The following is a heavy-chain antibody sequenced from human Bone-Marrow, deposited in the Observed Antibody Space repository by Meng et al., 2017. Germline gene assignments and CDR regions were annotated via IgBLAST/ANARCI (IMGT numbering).Heavy chain of an antibody. D-gene: IGHD4-17*01. CDR3: TRVPESPYGDYGVDWFDP. CDR1: GFTFGDYA. Sequence: GESLTISCTAAGFTFGDYAMGWFRQAPGKGLEWVGFIRSKAYGGTTEYAASVKGRFTISRDDSKSIAYLQMNSLKTEDTAVYYCTRVPESPYGDYGVDWFDPWGQGTLVTVSS. J-gene: IGHJ5*02. CDR2: IRSKAYGGTT. V-gene: IGHV3-49*03.